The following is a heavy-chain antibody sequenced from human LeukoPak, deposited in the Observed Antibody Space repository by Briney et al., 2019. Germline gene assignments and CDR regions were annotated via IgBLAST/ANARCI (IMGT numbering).Heavy chain of an antibody. CDR1: GFTFGTYW. J-gene: IGHJ6*03. Sequence: GGSLRLSCAASGFTFGTYWMNWVRQAPGKGLEWVAIINQDGSLKYYVDSVKGRFTISRDNPKNSLYLQMDSLRAEDTSVYFCARDRGYRTSTNCYRFYYYLDVWGKGTTVTVSS. V-gene: IGHV3-7*01. CDR3: ARDRGYRTSTNCYRFYYYLDV. D-gene: IGHD2-2*01. CDR2: INQDGSLK.